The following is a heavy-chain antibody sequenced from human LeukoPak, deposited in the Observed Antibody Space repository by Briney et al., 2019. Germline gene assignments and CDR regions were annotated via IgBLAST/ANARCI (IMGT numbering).Heavy chain of an antibody. Sequence: ADSLQFSAKGSGYSFTTYWIAWVRQMPGEGLEWMGIIYPGDSETRYSPSFQGQVTISADKSITTAYLQWGSLKASDTAMYYCTRSPRDGYHDAFDIWGQGRLVTVFS. J-gene: IGHJ3*02. CDR1: GYSFTTYW. CDR3: TRSPRDGYHDAFDI. D-gene: IGHD5-24*01. V-gene: IGHV5-51*01. CDR2: IYPGDSET.